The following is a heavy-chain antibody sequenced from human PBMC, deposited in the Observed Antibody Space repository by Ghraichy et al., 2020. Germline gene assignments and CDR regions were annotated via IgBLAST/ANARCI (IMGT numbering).Heavy chain of an antibody. CDR3: AHDHLRYCTSTTCYRHFDY. J-gene: IGHJ4*02. V-gene: IGHV2-5*02. Sequence: PTLVKPTQTLTLTRTFSGFSLSTSGVGVGWIRQPPGKALEWLALIYWDDDKRYSPSLKSRLTVTKDTSKNQVVLTMTNMDPVDTATYYCAHDHLRYCTSTTCYRHFDYWGQGTLVTVSS. CDR2: IYWDDDK. CDR1: GFSLSTSGVG. D-gene: IGHD2-2*01.